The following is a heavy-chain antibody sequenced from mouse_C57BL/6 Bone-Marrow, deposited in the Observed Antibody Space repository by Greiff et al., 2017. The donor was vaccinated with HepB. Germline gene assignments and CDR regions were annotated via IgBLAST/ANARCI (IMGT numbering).Heavy chain of an antibody. V-gene: IGHV1-26*01. J-gene: IGHJ2*01. Sequence: VQLQQSGPELVKPGASVKISCKASGYTFTDYYMNWVKQSHGKSLEWIGDINPNNGGTSYNQKFKGKATLTVDKSSSTAYMELRSLTSEDSAVYYCAREGGSSLDYWGQGTTLTVSS. CDR1: GYTFTDYY. CDR3: AREGGSSLDY. CDR2: INPNNGGT. D-gene: IGHD1-1*01.